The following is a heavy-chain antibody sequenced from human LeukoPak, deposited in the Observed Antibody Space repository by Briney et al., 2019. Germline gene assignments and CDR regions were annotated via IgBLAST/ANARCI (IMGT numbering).Heavy chain of an antibody. J-gene: IGHJ4*02. D-gene: IGHD3-10*01. CDR2: INHSGST. CDR3: ARGYGSGSYYKRYFDY. V-gene: IGHV4-34*01. CDR1: GGSFSGYY. Sequence: KTSETLSLTCAVYGGSFSGYYWSWIRQPPGKGLEWIGEINHSGSTNYNPSLKSRVTISVDTSKNQFSLKLSSVTAADTAVYYCARGYGSGSYYKRYFDYWGQGTLVTASS.